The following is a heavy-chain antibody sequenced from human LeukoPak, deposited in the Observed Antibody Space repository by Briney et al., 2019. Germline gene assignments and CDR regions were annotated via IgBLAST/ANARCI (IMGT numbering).Heavy chain of an antibody. CDR3: AKGGPEASAGLSWFDP. D-gene: IGHD1-14*01. CDR2: IYYSGST. CDR1: GGSISSGGYS. J-gene: IGHJ5*02. V-gene: IGHV4-61*08. Sequence: PSETLSLTCAVSGGSISSGGYSWSWIRQPPGKTLEWIGYIYYSGSTNYNPSLKSRVTISVDTSKNQFSLKVTSVTAADTAVYYCAKGGPEASAGLSWFDPWGQGTLVTVSS.